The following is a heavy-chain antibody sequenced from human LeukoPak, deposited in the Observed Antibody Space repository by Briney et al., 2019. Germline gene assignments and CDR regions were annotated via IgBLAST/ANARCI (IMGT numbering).Heavy chain of an antibody. CDR2: ISGDGGST. Sequence: GGSLRLSCAASGFTFDDYAMHWVRQAPGKGLEWVSLISGDGGSTYYADPVKGRFTISRDNSKNSLYLRMNSLRTEDTALYYCAGGGEWLVPNWFDPWGQGTLVTVSS. CDR1: GFTFDDYA. V-gene: IGHV3-43*02. J-gene: IGHJ5*02. CDR3: AGGGEWLVPNWFDP. D-gene: IGHD6-19*01.